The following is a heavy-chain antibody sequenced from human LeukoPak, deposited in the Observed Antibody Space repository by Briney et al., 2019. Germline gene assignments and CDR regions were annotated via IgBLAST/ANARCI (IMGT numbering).Heavy chain of an antibody. CDR2: IYYSGST. CDR3: ASQRYSYGSSPFDY. J-gene: IGHJ4*02. CDR1: GGSISSSSYY. V-gene: IGHV4-39*07. Sequence: SETLSLTCTVSGGSISSSSYYWGWIRQPPGKGLEWIGSIYYSGSTYYNPSLKSRVTISVDTSKNQFSLKLSSVTAADTAVYYCASQRYSYGSSPFDYWGQGTLVTVSS. D-gene: IGHD5-18*01.